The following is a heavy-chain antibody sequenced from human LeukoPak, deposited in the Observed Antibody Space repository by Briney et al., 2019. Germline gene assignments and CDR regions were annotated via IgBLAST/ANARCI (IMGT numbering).Heavy chain of an antibody. D-gene: IGHD1-26*01. V-gene: IGHV3-74*01. CDR3: ARGGYSGSYYRFD. CDR2: IDKEGSAA. J-gene: IGHJ4*02. CDR1: GFTFTNYW. Sequence: GGSLRLSCVSSGFTFTNYWMHWVRQVPGKGPVWVGRIDKEGSAAFYAESVKGRFTISGDNVKSTVYLQMNSLTDEDTAVYYCARGGYSGSYYRFDWGQGTLVTVSS.